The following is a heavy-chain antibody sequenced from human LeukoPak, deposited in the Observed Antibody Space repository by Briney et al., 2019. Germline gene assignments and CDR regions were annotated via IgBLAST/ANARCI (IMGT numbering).Heavy chain of an antibody. V-gene: IGHV3-33*08. CDR1: GFTVSSYS. CDR3: ARERGSNRGYFDY. Sequence: GGSLRLSCAASGFTVSSYSMNWVRQAPGKGLEWVAVIWYDGSNKYYADSVKGRFTISRDNSKNTLYLQMNSLRAEDTAVYYCARERGSNRGYFDYWGQGTLVTVSS. J-gene: IGHJ4*02. D-gene: IGHD5-24*01. CDR2: IWYDGSNK.